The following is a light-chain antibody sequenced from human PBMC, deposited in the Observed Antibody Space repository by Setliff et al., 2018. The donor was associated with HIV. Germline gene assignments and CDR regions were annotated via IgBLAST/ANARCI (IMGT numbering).Light chain of an antibody. CDR3: HSYTGSGSGV. J-gene: IGLJ1*01. V-gene: IGLV2-14*03. Sequence: QSALAQPASVSGSPGQSITISCTGTSSDVGASDSVSWYQQHPGEAPKLIIYDVYNRPSEDSYRFSGSKSGNTASLTISGLQVADDADYYCHSYTGSGSGVFGTGTKVTVL. CDR1: SSDVGASDS. CDR2: DVY.